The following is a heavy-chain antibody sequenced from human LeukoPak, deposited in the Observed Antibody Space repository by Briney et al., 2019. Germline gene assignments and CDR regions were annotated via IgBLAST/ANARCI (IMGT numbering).Heavy chain of an antibody. CDR1: GYTFTGYY. CDR3: ARPAVITDAFDI. D-gene: IGHD2/OR15-2a*01. Sequence: GASVKVSCKASGYTFTGYYMHWVRQAPGQGLEWMGWINPNSGGTNYAPKFQGRVTMTRDTSISAAYMELSRLISDDTAVYYCARPAVITDAFDIWGQGTMVTVSS. CDR2: INPNSGGT. V-gene: IGHV1-2*02. J-gene: IGHJ3*02.